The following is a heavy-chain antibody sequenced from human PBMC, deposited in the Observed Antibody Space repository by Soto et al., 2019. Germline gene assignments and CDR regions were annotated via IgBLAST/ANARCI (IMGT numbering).Heavy chain of an antibody. CDR1: GFTFSSYG. CDR2: IWYDGSNK. J-gene: IGHJ4*02. D-gene: IGHD1-26*01. V-gene: IGHV3-33*01. CDR3: ARDRSYDYYFDY. Sequence: GGSLRLSCAASGFTFSSYGMHWVRQAPGKGLEWVAVIWYDGSNKYYADSVKGRFTISRDNSKNTLYLQMNSLSAEDTAVYYCARDRSYDYYFDYWGQGTLVTVSS.